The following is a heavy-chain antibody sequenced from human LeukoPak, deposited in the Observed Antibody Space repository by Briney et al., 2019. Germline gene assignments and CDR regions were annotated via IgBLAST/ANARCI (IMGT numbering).Heavy chain of an antibody. Sequence: GGSLRLSCAASGFTFSSYGMHWVRQAPGKGLEWVAVIWYDGSNKYYADSVKGRFTISRDNSKNTLYLQMNSLRAEDTAVYYCARDSGYSSGWSASYWGQGTLVTVSS. D-gene: IGHD6-19*01. CDR1: GFTFSSYG. CDR2: IWYDGSNK. CDR3: ARDSGYSSGWSASY. J-gene: IGHJ4*02. V-gene: IGHV3-33*01.